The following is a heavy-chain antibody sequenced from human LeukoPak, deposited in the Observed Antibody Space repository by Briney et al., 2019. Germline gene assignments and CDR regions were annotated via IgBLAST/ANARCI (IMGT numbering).Heavy chain of an antibody. V-gene: IGHV4-34*01. CDR2: INHSGST. D-gene: IGHD4-23*01. CDR1: GGSFSGYY. J-gene: IGHJ4*02. Sequence: SETLSLTCAVYGGSFSGYYWSWIRQPPGKGLEWIGEINHSGSTNYNPSLKSRVTISVDTSKNQFSLKLSSVTAADTAVYYCARDQLPDYGGNPFDYWGQGTLVTVSS. CDR3: ARDQLPDYGGNPFDY.